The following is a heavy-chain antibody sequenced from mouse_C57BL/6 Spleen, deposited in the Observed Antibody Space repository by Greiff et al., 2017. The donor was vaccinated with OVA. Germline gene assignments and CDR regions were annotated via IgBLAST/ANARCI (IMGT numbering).Heavy chain of an antibody. CDR1: GYTFTSYW. CDR3: ARGGGNYDYFDY. V-gene: IGHV1-50*01. J-gene: IGHJ2*01. CDR2: IHPSDSYT. D-gene: IGHD2-1*01. Sequence: VQLQQPGAELVKPGASVKLSCKASGYTFTSYWMQWVKQRPGQGLEWIGEIHPSDSYTNYNQKFKGKATLTVDTSSSTAYMQLSSLTSEDSAVYYCARGGGNYDYFDYWGQGTTLTVSS.